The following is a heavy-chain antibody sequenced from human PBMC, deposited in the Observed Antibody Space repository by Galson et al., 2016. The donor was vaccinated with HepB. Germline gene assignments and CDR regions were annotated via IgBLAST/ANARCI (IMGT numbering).Heavy chain of an antibody. CDR2: MNPNSGNT. J-gene: IGHJ5*02. CDR3: ARVSSGTYFRYWYFDP. Sequence: SVKVSCKASGYTFTNYDINWVRQAAGQGLEWMAWMNPNSGNTGYAQKFQGGVTLTRDTSISTAYMELTSLTSEDTAVYYCARVSSGTYFRYWYFDPWGQGTLVTVSS. V-gene: IGHV1-8*02. CDR1: GYTFTNYD. D-gene: IGHD1-26*01.